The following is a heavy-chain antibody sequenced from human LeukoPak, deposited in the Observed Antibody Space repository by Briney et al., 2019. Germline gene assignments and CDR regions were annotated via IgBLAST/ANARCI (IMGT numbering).Heavy chain of an antibody. Sequence: GGSLRLSCAASGFTFSSYWMSWVRQAPGKGLEWVANIKQDGSEKYYVDSVKGRFTISRDNAKNSLYLQMNSLRAEDTAVYYCATGNDFWSGYYTFDYWGQGTLVTVSS. J-gene: IGHJ4*02. D-gene: IGHD3-3*01. CDR3: ATGNDFWSGYYTFDY. CDR1: GFTFSSYW. CDR2: IKQDGSEK. V-gene: IGHV3-7*03.